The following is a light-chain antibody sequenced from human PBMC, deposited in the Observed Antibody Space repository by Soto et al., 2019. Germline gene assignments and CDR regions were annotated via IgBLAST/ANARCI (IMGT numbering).Light chain of an antibody. V-gene: IGLV1-40*01. Sequence: QSVLTQPPSGSGPPGQRVTISCTGSRSNIEPGYDVHSYQHLPGTAPKLLIHDNSNRPSGVPDRFSGSKSGTSASLAITGLQAADEADYYCQSYDSTLSVYVFGTQNKVTVL. CDR2: DNS. CDR1: RSNIEPGYD. CDR3: QSYDSTLSVYV. J-gene: IGLJ1*01.